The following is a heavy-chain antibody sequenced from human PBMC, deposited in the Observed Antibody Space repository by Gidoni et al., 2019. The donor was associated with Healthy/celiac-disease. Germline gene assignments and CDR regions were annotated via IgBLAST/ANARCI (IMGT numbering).Heavy chain of an antibody. V-gene: IGHV3-73*02. J-gene: IGHJ6*02. CDR2: IRSKADSYAT. D-gene: IGHD6-19*01. Sequence: EVQLVESGGGLVQPGGSMKLPCAASGFTFSGSAMTWVRQASGKGLELVGRIRSKADSYATAYAASVKGRFTISRDDSTNTAYLQMNSLQTEDTAVYYCTRHGLAVAGKDYYYYYGMDVWGQGTTVTVSS. CDR3: TRHGLAVAGKDYYYYYGMDV. CDR1: GFTFSGSA.